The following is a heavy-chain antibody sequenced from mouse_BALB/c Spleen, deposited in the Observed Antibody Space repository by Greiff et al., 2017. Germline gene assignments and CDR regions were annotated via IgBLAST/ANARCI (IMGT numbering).Heavy chain of an antibody. CDR2: IYPGDGDT. CDR1: GYTFTSYW. J-gene: IGHJ3*01. V-gene: IGHV1-87*01. CDR3: ARDWDGWFAY. D-gene: IGHD4-1*01. Sequence: VQLQQSGAELARPGASVKLSCKASGYTFTSYWMQWVKQRPGQGLEWIGAIYPGDGDTRYTQKFKGKATLTADKSSSTAYLQLSSLASEDSAVYYCARDWDGWFAYWGQGTLVTVSA.